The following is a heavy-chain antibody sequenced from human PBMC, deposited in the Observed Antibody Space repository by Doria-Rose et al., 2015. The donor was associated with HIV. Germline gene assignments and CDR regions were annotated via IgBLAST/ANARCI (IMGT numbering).Heavy chain of an antibody. CDR2: INHSGST. CDR1: GGSFSGYY. CDR3: ARGRVDYSSSLFWYFDL. Sequence: QLLQWGAGLLKPSETLSLTCAVYGGSFSGYYWSWIRQPPGKGLEWIGEINHSGSTNYNPSLESRVTISVDTSKNQFSLKLTSGTAADTAVYYCARGRVDYSSSLFWYFDLWGRGTLVTVSS. D-gene: IGHD6-13*01. J-gene: IGHJ2*01. V-gene: IGHV4-34*01.